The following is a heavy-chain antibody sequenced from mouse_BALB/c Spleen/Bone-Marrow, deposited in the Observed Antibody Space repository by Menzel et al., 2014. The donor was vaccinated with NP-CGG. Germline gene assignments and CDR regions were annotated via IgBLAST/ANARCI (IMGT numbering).Heavy chain of an antibody. CDR3: ARDVPLYDVGYFDY. J-gene: IGHJ2*01. CDR2: ISSGSSTI. D-gene: IGHD2-14*01. CDR1: GFTFSSFG. Sequence: EVQLVESGGGLVQPGGSRKLSCAASGFTFSSFGMHWVRQAPEKGLEWVAYISSGSSTIYYADIVKGRFTISRDNPKNTLFLQMTSLRSEDTAMYYCARDVPLYDVGYFDYWGQGTTLTVSS. V-gene: IGHV5-17*02.